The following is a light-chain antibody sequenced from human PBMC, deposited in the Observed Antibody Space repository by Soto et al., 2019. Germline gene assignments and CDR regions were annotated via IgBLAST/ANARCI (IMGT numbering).Light chain of an antibody. CDR2: GNS. J-gene: IGLJ2*01. CDR1: SSNIGAGYD. V-gene: IGLV1-40*01. CDR3: QSYDSSLSAVV. Sequence: QSVLTQPPSVSGAPGQRVTISCXGSSSNIGAGYDVHWYQQLPGTAPKLLIYGNSNRPSGVPDRFSGSKSGTSASLAITGLQAEDEADYYCQSYDSSLSAVVFGGGTKLTVL.